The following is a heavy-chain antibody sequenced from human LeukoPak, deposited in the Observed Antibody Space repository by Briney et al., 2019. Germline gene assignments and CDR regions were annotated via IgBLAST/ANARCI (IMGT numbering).Heavy chain of an antibody. Sequence: GASVKVSCKASGGTFSSYAISWVRQAPGQGLEWMGRIIPILGIANYAQKFQGRVTITADKSTSTAYMELSSLRSEDTAVYYCARVGCSSTSCYVGWFDPWGQGTLVTVSS. CDR2: IIPILGIA. V-gene: IGHV1-69*04. CDR1: GGTFSSYA. D-gene: IGHD2-2*01. CDR3: ARVGCSSTSCYVGWFDP. J-gene: IGHJ5*02.